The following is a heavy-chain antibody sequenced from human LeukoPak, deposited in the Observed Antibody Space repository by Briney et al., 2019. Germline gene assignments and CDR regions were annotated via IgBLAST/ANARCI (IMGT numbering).Heavy chain of an antibody. Sequence: TGGSLRLSCAASGFTFSNAWMSWVRQAPGKGLEWVGRIKSKTDGGTTDYAAPVKGRFTISRDDSKNTLYLQMNGLKTEDTAVYYCTTTQDSLWFGELNFDYWGQGTLVTVSS. CDR1: GFTFSNAW. CDR2: IKSKTDGGTT. V-gene: IGHV3-15*01. D-gene: IGHD3-10*01. CDR3: TTTQDSLWFGELNFDY. J-gene: IGHJ4*02.